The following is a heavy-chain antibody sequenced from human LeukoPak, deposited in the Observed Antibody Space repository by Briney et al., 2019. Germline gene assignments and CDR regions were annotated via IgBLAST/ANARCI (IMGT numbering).Heavy chain of an antibody. V-gene: IGHV4-59*12. J-gene: IGHJ6*02. Sequence: SETLSLTCTVSGGSIRSYYWSWIRQPPGKGLEWIGYIYYSGSTNYNPSLKSRVTISVDTSKSQFSLKLTSVTAADTAVYYCASGLYSSGWSYYYYGMDVWGQGTTVTVSS. CDR3: ASGLYSSGWSYYYYGMDV. D-gene: IGHD6-19*01. CDR1: GGSIRSYY. CDR2: IYYSGST.